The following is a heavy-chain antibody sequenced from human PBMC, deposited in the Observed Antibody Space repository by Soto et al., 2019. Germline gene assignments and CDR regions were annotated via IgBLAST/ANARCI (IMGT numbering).Heavy chain of an antibody. CDR2: IYWDDDK. Sequence: QITLKESGPTLVKPTQTLTLTCTFSGFSLSTSGVGVGWIRQPPGKALEWLALIYWDDDKRYSPSLKSRLTSTKYAXXNXVXXTMTHMDPVDTATYYCAHGKPSLDSSGYYPRWFAPWGQGTLVTVSS. D-gene: IGHD3-22*01. CDR1: GFSLSTSGVG. CDR3: AHGKPSLDSSGYYPRWFAP. J-gene: IGHJ5*02. V-gene: IGHV2-5*02.